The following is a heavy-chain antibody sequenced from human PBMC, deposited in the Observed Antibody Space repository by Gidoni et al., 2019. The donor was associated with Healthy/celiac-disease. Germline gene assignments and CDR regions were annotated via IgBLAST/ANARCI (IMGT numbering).Heavy chain of an antibody. V-gene: IGHV4-34*01. J-gene: IGHJ6*02. D-gene: IGHD6-6*01. CDR3: ASSSSDPVYYYYYGMDV. CDR2: INHSGST. CDR1: GGSFSGYY. Sequence: QVQLQQWGAGLLKPSETLSLTCAVYGGSFSGYYWSWIRQPPGKGLEWIGEINHSGSTNYNPSLKSRVTISVDTSKNQFSLKLSSVTAADTAVYYCASSSSDPVYYYYYGMDVWGQGTTVTVSS.